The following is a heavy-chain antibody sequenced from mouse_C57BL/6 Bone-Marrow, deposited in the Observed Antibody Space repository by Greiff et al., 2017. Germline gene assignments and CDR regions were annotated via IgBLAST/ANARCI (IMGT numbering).Heavy chain of an antibody. J-gene: IGHJ2*01. Sequence: EVQLQQSGPELVKPGASVKMSCKASGYTFTDYNMHWVKQSHGKSLEWIGYINPNNGGTRYNQKFKGKATVTVNKSSSAAYMELSSLTSEDSAVYYCARKGYDCDLDYWGQGTTLTVSS. CDR3: ARKGYDCDLDY. V-gene: IGHV1-22*01. CDR1: GYTFTDYN. CDR2: INPNNGGT. D-gene: IGHD3-1*01.